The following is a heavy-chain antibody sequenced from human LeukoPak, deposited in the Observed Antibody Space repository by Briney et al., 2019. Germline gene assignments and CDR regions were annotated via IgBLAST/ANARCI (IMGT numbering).Heavy chain of an antibody. CDR3: ARDSTDSSGYYSFDY. V-gene: IGHV4-31*03. J-gene: IGHJ4*02. CDR1: GGSISSGGYY. D-gene: IGHD3-22*01. Sequence: PSQTLSLTCTVSGGSISSGGYYWSWHHHHPGKGLEWVGYIYYSGSTYYNPSLKSRVTISVDTSKNQFSLNLSSVTAADTAVYYCARDSTDSSGYYSFDYWGQGTLVTVSS. CDR2: IYYSGST.